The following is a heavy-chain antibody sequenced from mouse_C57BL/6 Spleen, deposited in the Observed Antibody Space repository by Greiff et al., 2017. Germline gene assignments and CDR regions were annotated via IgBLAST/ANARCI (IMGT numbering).Heavy chain of an antibody. D-gene: IGHD1-1*01. J-gene: IGHJ2*01. CDR1: GFSLTSYA. Sequence: QVQLQESGPGLVAPSPTLSITCTVSGFSLTSYAINWVRQPPGQGLEWLGVIWPGGGTNYNSALKSRLTISKDNSKSQVFLKMNSLQTDDTARYYCSGYYYGLDYWGQGTTLTVAS. CDR2: IWPGGGT. CDR3: SGYYYGLDY. V-gene: IGHV2-9-1*01.